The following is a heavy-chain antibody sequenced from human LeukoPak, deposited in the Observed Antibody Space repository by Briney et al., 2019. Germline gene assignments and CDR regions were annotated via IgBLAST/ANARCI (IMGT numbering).Heavy chain of an antibody. Sequence: SVKVSCKASEYTFTSYDINWVRQATGQGLEWMGWMNPNSGNTGYAQKFQGRVTVTRVTSISTAYMELNNLTSEDTAVYYCARGSWGEIAGRKSFEFWGQGSLVTVSS. J-gene: IGHJ4*02. CDR1: EYTFTSYD. D-gene: IGHD6-6*01. CDR3: ARGSWGEIAGRKSFEF. CDR2: MNPNSGNT. V-gene: IGHV1-8*01.